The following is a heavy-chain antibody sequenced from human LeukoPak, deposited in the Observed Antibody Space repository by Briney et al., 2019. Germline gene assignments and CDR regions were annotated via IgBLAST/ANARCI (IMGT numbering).Heavy chain of an antibody. CDR2: ISSSGSTI. CDR3: AREVRAYYYDSKYYMDV. V-gene: IGHV3-11*01. CDR1: GFPFSDYY. Sequence: AKPGGSLRLSCAASGFPFSDYYMSWIRQPPGKGLEWVSYISSSGSTIYYPDPEKGRLIISKDNAKNSLYLQRSSLRAEDTAVYYCAREVRAYYYDSKYYMDVWGKATTVTVSS. J-gene: IGHJ6*03. D-gene: IGHD3-22*01.